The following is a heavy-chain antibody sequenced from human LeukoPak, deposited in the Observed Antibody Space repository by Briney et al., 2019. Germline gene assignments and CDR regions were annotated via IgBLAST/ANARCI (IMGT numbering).Heavy chain of an antibody. CDR1: GYSFTSHY. CDR2: INPRGTST. CDR3: ARVGRAYGSGSYLGY. Sequence: GASVKVSCKASGYSFTSHYIHWVRQAPGQGLEWMGIINPRGTSTSYAQKFQGRVIMTRDMSTSTVYMELSSLRSEDTAVYYCARVGRAYGSGSYLGYWGQGTLVTVSS. V-gene: IGHV1-46*01. J-gene: IGHJ4*02. D-gene: IGHD3-10*01.